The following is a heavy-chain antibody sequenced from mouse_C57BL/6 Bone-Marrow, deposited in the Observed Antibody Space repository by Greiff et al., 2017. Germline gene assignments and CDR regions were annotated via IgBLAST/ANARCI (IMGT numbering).Heavy chain of an antibody. D-gene: IGHD1-1*01. Sequence: VQLQESGPGLVQPSQSLSITCTVSGFSLTSYGVHWVRQSPGKGLEWLGVIWSGGSTDYNAAFISRLSISKDNSKSQVFFKMNSLQADDTAIYYCARNPHYYGSSYDWFAYWGQGTLVTVSA. J-gene: IGHJ3*01. CDR3: ARNPHYYGSSYDWFAY. CDR2: IWSGGST. CDR1: GFSLTSYG. V-gene: IGHV2-2*01.